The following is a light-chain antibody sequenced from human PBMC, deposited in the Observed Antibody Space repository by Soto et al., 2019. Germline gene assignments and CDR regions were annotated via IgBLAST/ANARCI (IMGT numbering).Light chain of an antibody. V-gene: IGLV1-44*01. CDR3: SSHAGSNNYV. CDR1: RSNIGGNA. J-gene: IGLJ1*01. Sequence: QSVLTQPPSMSGTPGQRVTISCSGSRSNIGGNAVTWYQQVPGTAPKLLIYANDQRPSGVSDRFSGSKSATSASLAISGLQSEDEADYYCSSHAGSNNYVFGTGTKVTVL. CDR2: AND.